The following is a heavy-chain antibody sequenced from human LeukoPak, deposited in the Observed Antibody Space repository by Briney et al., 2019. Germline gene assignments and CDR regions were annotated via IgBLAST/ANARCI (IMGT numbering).Heavy chain of an antibody. D-gene: IGHD6-19*01. CDR2: ISSSSSYI. CDR3: AREPVAGTGFDY. V-gene: IGHV3-21*01. CDR1: GFTFSSYS. Sequence: GGSLRLSCAASGFTFSSYSMNWVRQAPGKGLEWVSSISSSSSYIYYADSVKGRFTISRDNAKNSLYLQMNSLRAEDTAVYYCAREPVAGTGFDYWGQGTLVTVSS. J-gene: IGHJ4*02.